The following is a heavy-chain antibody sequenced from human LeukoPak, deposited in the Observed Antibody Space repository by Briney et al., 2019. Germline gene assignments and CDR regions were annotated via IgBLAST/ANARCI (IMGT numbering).Heavy chain of an antibody. Sequence: GGTLRLSCAASGFTFSSYGMSWVRQAPGKGLEWVSGISGSGGRTYYSDSVKGRFTISRDNSKNTLYLQMNSLRAEDTAVYYCAKDGGGYYTWAFDYWGQGTLVTVSS. CDR2: ISGSGGRT. V-gene: IGHV3-23*01. J-gene: IGHJ4*02. CDR3: AKDGGGYYTWAFDY. CDR1: GFTFSSYG. D-gene: IGHD3-22*01.